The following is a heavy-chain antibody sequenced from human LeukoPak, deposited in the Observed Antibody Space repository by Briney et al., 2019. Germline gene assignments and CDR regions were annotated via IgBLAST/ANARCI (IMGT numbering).Heavy chain of an antibody. D-gene: IGHD4-17*01. CDR2: ISAYNGNT. V-gene: IGHV1-18*01. CDR1: GYTFTSYG. J-gene: IGHJ6*02. Sequence: ASVKVSCKASGYTFTSYGISWVRQAPGQGLEWMGWISAYNGNTNYAQKLQGRVTMTTDTSTSTAYMELRSLRSDDTAVYYCARDEMTTVTTAPGYYYYGMDVWGQGTTVTVSS. CDR3: ARDEMTTVTTAPGYYYYGMDV.